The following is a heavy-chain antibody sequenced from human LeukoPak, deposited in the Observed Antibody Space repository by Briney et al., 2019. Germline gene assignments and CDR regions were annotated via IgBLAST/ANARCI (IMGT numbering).Heavy chain of an antibody. D-gene: IGHD3-10*01. V-gene: IGHV4-39*07. CDR2: IYYSGST. CDR3: ARDEHGSGSYQNWFDP. CDR1: GGSISSSSYY. J-gene: IGHJ5*02. Sequence: SETLSLTCTVSGGSISSSSYYWGWIRQPPGKGLEWIGIIYYSGSTYYNPSLKSRVTISVDTSKNQFSLKLSSVTAADTAVSYCARDEHGSGSYQNWFDPWGQGTLVTVSS.